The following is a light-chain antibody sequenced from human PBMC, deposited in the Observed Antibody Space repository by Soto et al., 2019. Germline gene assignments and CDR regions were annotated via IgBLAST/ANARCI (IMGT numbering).Light chain of an antibody. J-gene: IGLJ1*01. CDR1: SSDVGGYNY. CDR2: DVS. Sequence: QSALTQPACVSGSPGQSTTISCTGTSSDVGGYNYVSWYQQHPGKAPKLMIYDVSNRPSGVSNRFSGSKSGNTASLTISGLQAEDEADYYCSSYTSSSTPRYVFGTGTKLTVL. V-gene: IGLV2-14*01. CDR3: SSYTSSSTPRYV.